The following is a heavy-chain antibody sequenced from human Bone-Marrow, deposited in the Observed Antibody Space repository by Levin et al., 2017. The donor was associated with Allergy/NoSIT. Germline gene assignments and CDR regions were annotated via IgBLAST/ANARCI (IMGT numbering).Heavy chain of an antibody. D-gene: IGHD5-12*01. CDR3: ARDGVYSGHDLDY. CDR2: INPDNGGT. V-gene: IGHV1-2*02. Sequence: AASVKVSCKASGYTFTGYWLHWVRQAPGQGLEWMGWINPDNGGTNLAQKFQGRVTMTRDTTIRTVYMELNRLTSDDTAVYYCARDGVYSGHDLDYWGQGTLVSVSS. CDR1: GYTFTGYW. J-gene: IGHJ4*02.